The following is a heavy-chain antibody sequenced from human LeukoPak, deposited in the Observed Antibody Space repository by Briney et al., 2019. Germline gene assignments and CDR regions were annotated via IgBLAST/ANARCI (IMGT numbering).Heavy chain of an antibody. CDR2: ISSSSSYI. Sequence: GGSLRLSCAASGFTFSSYSMNWVRQAPGKGLEWVSSISSSSSYIYYADSVKGRFTISRDNAKNSLYLQMNSLRAEDTAVYYCARESNPHYYDSSGYPFDYWGQGTLVTVSS. D-gene: IGHD3-22*01. CDR1: GFTFSSYS. J-gene: IGHJ4*02. V-gene: IGHV3-21*01. CDR3: ARESNPHYYDSSGYPFDY.